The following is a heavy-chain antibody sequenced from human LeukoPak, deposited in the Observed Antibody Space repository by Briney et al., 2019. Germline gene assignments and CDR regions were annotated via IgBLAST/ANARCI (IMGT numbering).Heavy chain of an antibody. CDR3: VREDTPATANY. CDR2: ISGGGDIT. Sequence: PGGSLRLSCAASGFNFANHAMSWVRQTPGKGLEWVSAISGGGDITYYADSVPGRFTISRDNSKDTLFLQMHSLRPGDTAVYYCVREDTPATANYWGQGTLVTISS. D-gene: IGHD2-21*02. CDR1: GFNFANHA. J-gene: IGHJ4*02. V-gene: IGHV3-23*01.